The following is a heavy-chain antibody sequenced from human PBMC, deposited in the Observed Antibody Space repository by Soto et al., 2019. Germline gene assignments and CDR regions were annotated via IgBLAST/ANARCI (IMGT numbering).Heavy chain of an antibody. J-gene: IGHJ4*02. CDR3: ARGNSYYDILTGYLFDY. Sequence: ASVKVSCKASGYTFNSYAMHWVRQAPGQRLEWMGWINAGNGNTKYSQKFQGRVTITRDTSASTAYMELSSLRSEDTAVYYCARGNSYYDILTGYLFDYWGQGTLVTVSS. D-gene: IGHD3-9*01. CDR1: GYTFNSYA. CDR2: INAGNGNT. V-gene: IGHV1-3*01.